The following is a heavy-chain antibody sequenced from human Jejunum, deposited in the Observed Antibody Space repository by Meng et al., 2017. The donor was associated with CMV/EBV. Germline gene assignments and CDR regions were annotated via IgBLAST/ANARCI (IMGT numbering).Heavy chain of an antibody. J-gene: IGHJ4*02. CDR3: ARGGWRFSFGSFDY. Sequence: SGFTFSSYAMNWVRQAPGKGLEWVSYIGSSGRTIYFADSVRGRFTISRDNAKNSLYLQMNSLTGEDTAMYYCARGGWRFSFGSFDYWGQGALVTVS. V-gene: IGHV3-48*04. D-gene: IGHD5-18*01. CDR1: GFTFSSYA. CDR2: IGSSGRTI.